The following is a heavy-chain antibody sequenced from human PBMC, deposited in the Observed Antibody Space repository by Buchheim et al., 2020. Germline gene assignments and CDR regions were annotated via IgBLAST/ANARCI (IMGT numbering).Heavy chain of an antibody. V-gene: IGHV4-59*01. Sequence: QVQLQESGPGLVNPSETLSLTCTVSGGSISSNYWSWFRQPPGKGLEWIGYIYSSGSTNYSPYLKSRVTVSLGPSNDQFSLTLSSVTAADTAVYYCARGITDPSFDYWGQGTL. CDR1: GGSISSNY. J-gene: IGHJ4*02. D-gene: IGHD1-20*01. CDR3: ARGITDPSFDY. CDR2: IYSSGST.